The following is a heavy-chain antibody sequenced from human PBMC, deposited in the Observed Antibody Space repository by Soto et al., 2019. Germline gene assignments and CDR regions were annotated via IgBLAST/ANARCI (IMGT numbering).Heavy chain of an antibody. CDR2: INAGNGNT. V-gene: IGHV1-3*01. CDR1: GYTFTSYA. CDR3: ARDRVGITIFGVVIMIRHYFDY. D-gene: IGHD3-3*01. J-gene: IGHJ4*02. Sequence: GASVKVSCKASGYTFTSYAMHWVRQAPGQRLEWMGWINAGNGNTKYSQKFQGRVTITRDTSASTAYMELSSLRSEDTAVYYCARDRVGITIFGVVIMIRHYFDYWGQGTLVTVSS.